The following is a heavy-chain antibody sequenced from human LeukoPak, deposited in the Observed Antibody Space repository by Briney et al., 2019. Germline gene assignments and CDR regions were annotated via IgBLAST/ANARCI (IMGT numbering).Heavy chain of an antibody. D-gene: IGHD3-3*02. CDR3: AKAQKIIRDLIDF. CDR2: ISGSGGST. CDR1: GFTFGSSV. Sequence: GRSLRLSCAASGFTFGSSVMGWIRQLPGKGLEWFSTISGSGGSTYYADSVKGRFTISRDNSKNTLYLQMNSLRPEDTAIYYCAKAQKIIRDLIDFWGQGTLVTVSS. V-gene: IGHV3-23*01. J-gene: IGHJ4*02.